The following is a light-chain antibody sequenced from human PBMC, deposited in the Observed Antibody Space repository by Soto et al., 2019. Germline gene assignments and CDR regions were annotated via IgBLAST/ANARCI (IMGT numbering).Light chain of an antibody. CDR3: ATRDDSLFVV. V-gene: IGLV2-11*01. J-gene: IGLJ2*01. Sequence: QSVLSQPRSVSGSPGQSVTISCTGSSSDVGGYNHVSWYQHHPGKAPKVMIYDVSKRTSGVPDRFSGSKSGTSASLAISGLRTEDEAVYYCATRDDSLFVVFGGGTKVTVL. CDR2: DVS. CDR1: SSDVGGYNH.